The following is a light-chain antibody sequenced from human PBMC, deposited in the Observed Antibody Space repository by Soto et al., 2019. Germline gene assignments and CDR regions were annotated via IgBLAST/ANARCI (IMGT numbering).Light chain of an antibody. CDR3: QQYDNSPIT. Sequence: EIVLTQSPGTLSLSPGERATLSCRASQSVSSSYLAWYQQKPGQAPRLLIYDASNRATGIPARFSGSGSGTDFTLTISRLEPEDFAVYYCQQYDNSPITFGQGTRLEIK. V-gene: IGKV3-20*01. CDR2: DAS. J-gene: IGKJ5*01. CDR1: QSVSSSY.